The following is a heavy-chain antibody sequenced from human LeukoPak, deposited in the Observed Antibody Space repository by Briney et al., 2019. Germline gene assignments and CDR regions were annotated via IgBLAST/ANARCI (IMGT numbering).Heavy chain of an antibody. J-gene: IGHJ6*03. Sequence: GRTLRISCAASGFTFYDFGMDRDPQAPGKGLEGVFSISWNSGIIDYADSVKGRFSISRDNAKNSLYLQMNSLRAEDTALYYCAKDSSSGHHYYYYMDVWGKGTTVTVSS. CDR3: AKDSSSGHHYYYYMDV. CDR1: GFTFYDFG. V-gene: IGHV3-9*01. D-gene: IGHD3-10*01. CDR2: ISWNSGII.